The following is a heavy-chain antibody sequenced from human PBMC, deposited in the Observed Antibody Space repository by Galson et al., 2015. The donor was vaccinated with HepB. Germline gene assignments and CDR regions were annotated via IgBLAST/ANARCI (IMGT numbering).Heavy chain of an antibody. J-gene: IGHJ4*02. D-gene: IGHD5-24*01. CDR3: AREDVEMGRDCFDY. Sequence: SLRLSCAASGFTFSSYSMNWVRQAPGKGLEWVSYISSSSSTIYYADSVKGRFTISRDNAKNSLYLQMNSLRDEDTAVYYCAREDVEMGRDCFDYWGQGTLVTVSS. CDR2: ISSSSSTI. V-gene: IGHV3-48*02. CDR1: GFTFSSYS.